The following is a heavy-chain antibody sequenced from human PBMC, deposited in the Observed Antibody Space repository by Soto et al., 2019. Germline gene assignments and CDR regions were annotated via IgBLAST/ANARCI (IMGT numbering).Heavy chain of an antibody. Sequence: QVQLVESGGGVVQPGRSLRLSCVASGFTFSSYGMHWVRQAPGKGLEWVAVIWYDGSKKYYADSVKGRFTISRDNSKNTLYLQMNSLRAEDTAVYYCARGGTTLMVGARHFFDYWGQGTLVTVSS. V-gene: IGHV3-33*01. J-gene: IGHJ4*02. CDR1: GFTFSSYG. CDR2: IWYDGSKK. D-gene: IGHD1-7*01. CDR3: ARGGTTLMVGARHFFDY.